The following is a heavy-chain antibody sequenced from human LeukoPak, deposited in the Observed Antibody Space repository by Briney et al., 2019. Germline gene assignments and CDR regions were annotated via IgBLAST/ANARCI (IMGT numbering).Heavy chain of an antibody. CDR2: VFYSGRT. Sequence: SETLSLTCTVSGGSTSTYYWSWIRQPPGKGLEWIAYVFYSGRTSYNPSLKSRVTISVDTSKNQFSLKLSSVAAADTAVYYCARLGNWFDAFDIWGQGTMVTVSS. J-gene: IGHJ3*02. CDR1: GGSTSTYY. D-gene: IGHD1-20*01. CDR3: ARLGNWFDAFDI. V-gene: IGHV4-59*01.